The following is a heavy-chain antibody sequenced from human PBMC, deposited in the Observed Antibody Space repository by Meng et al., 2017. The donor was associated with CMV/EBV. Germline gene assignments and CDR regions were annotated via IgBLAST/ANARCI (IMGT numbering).Heavy chain of an antibody. Sequence: QGQLQQWGAGLLKPSRSLSLTRAVDGGSFSGYYWSWIRQPPGKGLEWIGEINHSGSTNYNPSLKSRVTISVDTSKNQFSLKLSSVTAADTAVYYCARGSRRLPRFNWFDPWGQGTLVTVSS. CDR2: INHSGST. V-gene: IGHV4-34*01. J-gene: IGHJ5*02. CDR1: GGSFSGYY. D-gene: IGHD3-3*01. CDR3: ARGSRRLPRFNWFDP.